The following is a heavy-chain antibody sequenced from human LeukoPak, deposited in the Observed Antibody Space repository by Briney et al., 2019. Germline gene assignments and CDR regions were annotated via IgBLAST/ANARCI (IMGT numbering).Heavy chain of an antibody. Sequence: GGSLRLSCAASGFTFSSYGLHWVRQAPGKGLEWVAVIWYDGSNKYYADSVKGRFTISRDNSKNTLYLQMNSLRAEDTAVYYCARGEVLGVAGTGFDYWGQGTLVTVSS. V-gene: IGHV3-33*01. CDR2: IWYDGSNK. J-gene: IGHJ4*02. D-gene: IGHD6-19*01. CDR1: GFTFSSYG. CDR3: ARGEVLGVAGTGFDY.